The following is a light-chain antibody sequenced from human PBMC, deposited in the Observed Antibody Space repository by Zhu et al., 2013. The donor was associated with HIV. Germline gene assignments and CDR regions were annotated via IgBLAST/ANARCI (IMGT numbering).Light chain of an antibody. CDR1: QSVTDN. Sequence: EIVLTQYPATLSVSPGDRATLSCRASQSVTDNLAWFQQRPGQAPRLLIYRASTRAAGIPVRFSGSGSGTEFTLTISSLQSEDFAVYYCQQYNNWPPAWTFGQGTKVEIK. CDR2: RAS. CDR3: QQYNNWPPAWT. V-gene: IGKV3-15*01. J-gene: IGKJ1*01.